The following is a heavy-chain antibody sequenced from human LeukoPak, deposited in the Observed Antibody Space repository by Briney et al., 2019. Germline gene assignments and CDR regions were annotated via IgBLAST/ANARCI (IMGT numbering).Heavy chain of an antibody. CDR2: INPGGGST. Sequence: ASVKVSCKASGYTFTTYYVHWVRQAPGQGLEWMGFINPGGGSTSYAQKFQGRVTMTRVTSTSTIYIELSSLRSEDTAVYYCARNVDSGLDYWGQGTLVTVSS. CDR3: ARNVDSGLDY. CDR1: GYTFTTYY. V-gene: IGHV1-46*03. J-gene: IGHJ4*02. D-gene: IGHD3-10*01.